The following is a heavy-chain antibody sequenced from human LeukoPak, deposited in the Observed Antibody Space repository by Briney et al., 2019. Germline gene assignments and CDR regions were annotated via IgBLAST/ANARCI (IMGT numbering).Heavy chain of an antibody. J-gene: IGHJ4*02. CDR3: ARDGYSYGYGDY. CDR2: INPSGGST. V-gene: IGHV1-46*01. CDR1: GYTFTSYY. D-gene: IGHD5-18*01. Sequence: ASVKVSCKASGYTFTSYYMHWVRQAPGQGLEWMGIINPSGGSTSYAQKFQGRVTMTRDMSTSTDYMELSSLRSEDTAVYYCARDGYSYGYGDYWGQGTLVTVSS.